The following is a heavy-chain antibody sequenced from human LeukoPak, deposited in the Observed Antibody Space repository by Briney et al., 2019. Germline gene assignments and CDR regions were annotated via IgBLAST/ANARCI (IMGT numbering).Heavy chain of an antibody. D-gene: IGHD3-22*01. Sequence: SETLSLTCTVSGGSISRYSWNWVRQPAGKGLEWIGRIYTSGSTNYNPSLKSRVTMSADTSKNQVSLKLNAVTAEDTAVYYCARAFNMIEVVSDAFDIWGQGTIATVSS. J-gene: IGHJ3*02. CDR3: ARAFNMIEVVSDAFDI. V-gene: IGHV4-4*07. CDR1: GGSISRYS. CDR2: IYTSGST.